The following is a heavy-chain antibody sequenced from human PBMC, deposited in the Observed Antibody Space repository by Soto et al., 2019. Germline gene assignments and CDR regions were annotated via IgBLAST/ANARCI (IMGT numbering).Heavy chain of an antibody. CDR3: ARLRGSASAGARRFDP. J-gene: IGHJ5*02. D-gene: IGHD6-25*01. V-gene: IGHV4-39*01. Sequence: SETLSLTCTVSGGSISSSSYYWGWIRQPPGKGLEWIGSIYYSGSTYYNTSLKSRVTISVDTSKNQFSLKLSSVTAADTAVYYCARLRGSASAGARRFDPWAQGTLVTVSS. CDR1: GGSISSSSYY. CDR2: IYYSGST.